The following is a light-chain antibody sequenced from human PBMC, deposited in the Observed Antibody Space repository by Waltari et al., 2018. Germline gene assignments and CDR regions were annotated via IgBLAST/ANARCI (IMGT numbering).Light chain of an antibody. CDR2: EVT. CDR3: CSYAGSHTFYI. CDR1: SRDIGGSKY. J-gene: IGLJ1*01. V-gene: IGLV2-11*01. Sequence: QAALTQPRSVSGSPGQSVTIPCNGSSRDIGGSKYVSWYQHHPGTAPKHIIAEVTKRPSGVSGRFSGSKSGNTASLTISGLRSEDEADYYCCSYAGSHTFYIFGTGT.